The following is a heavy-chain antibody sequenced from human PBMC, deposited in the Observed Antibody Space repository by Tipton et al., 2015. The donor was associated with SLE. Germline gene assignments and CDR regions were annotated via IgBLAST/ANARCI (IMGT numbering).Heavy chain of an antibody. CDR2: INHSGST. D-gene: IGHD3-3*01. V-gene: IGHV4-34*01. CDR1: GASISSYS. CDR3: ARGRAYDFWKGPFDY. Sequence: TLSLTCTVSGASISSYSWSWIRQPLGKGLEWIGEINHSGSTNYSPSLKSRVTISVDTSKNQFSLKLSSVTAADTAVYYCARGRAYDFWKGPFDYWGQGTLVTVSP. J-gene: IGHJ4*02.